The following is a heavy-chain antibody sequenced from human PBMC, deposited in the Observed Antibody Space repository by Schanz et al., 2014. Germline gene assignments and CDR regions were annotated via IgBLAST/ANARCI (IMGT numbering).Heavy chain of an antibody. J-gene: IGHJ4*02. V-gene: IGHV3-11*04. CDR3: VSGYTSGF. D-gene: IGHD6-25*01. Sequence: QVQLVESGGGLVKPGGSLRLSCAASGFIFNDYYMNWIRQAPGKGLEWLSYISRDGTTSYYADSVKGRFTISRDNAKNTLYLQMNSLRPEDTAVYYCVSGYTSGFWGQGTLVTVSS. CDR1: GFIFNDYY. CDR2: ISRDGTTS.